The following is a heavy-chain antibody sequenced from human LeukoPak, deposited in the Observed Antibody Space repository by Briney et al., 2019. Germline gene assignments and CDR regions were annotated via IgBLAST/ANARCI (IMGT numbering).Heavy chain of an antibody. CDR2: INHSGST. D-gene: IGHD3-9*01. CDR3: ARGGWKPYYDILTGYFRAFDY. CDR1: GGSFSGYY. V-gene: IGHV4-34*01. Sequence: SETLSLTCAAYGGSFSGYYWSWIRQPPGKGLEWIGEINHSGSTNYNPSLKSRVTISVDTSKNQFSLKLSSVTAADTAVYYCARGGWKPYYDILTGYFRAFDYWGQGTLVTVSS. J-gene: IGHJ4*02.